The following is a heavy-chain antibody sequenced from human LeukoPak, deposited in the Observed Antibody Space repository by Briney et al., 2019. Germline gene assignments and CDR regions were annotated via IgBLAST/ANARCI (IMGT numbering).Heavy chain of an antibody. V-gene: IGHV3-21*04. CDR2: ISSSSSYI. CDR1: GFTFSSYS. D-gene: IGHD1-1*01. Sequence: GGSLRLSCAASGFTFSSYSMIWVRQAPGKGLEWVSSISSSSSYIYYADSVKGRFTISRDNSKNTLYLQMNSLRAEDTAVYYCAKVEGASKASVYWGQGALVTVSS. CDR3: AKVEGASKASVY. J-gene: IGHJ4*02.